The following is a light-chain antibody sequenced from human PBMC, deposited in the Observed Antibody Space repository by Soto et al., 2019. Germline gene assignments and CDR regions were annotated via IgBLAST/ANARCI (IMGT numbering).Light chain of an antibody. J-gene: IGKJ2*01. CDR1: QSVSSSS. CDR2: GAS. Sequence: EMVWTQSPGTLSLSQGESATLSCRASQSVSSSSLAWYQQKPGQAPRLLIYGASSRATGIPDRFSGSGSGTDFTVTISRLEPEDFAVYYGQQSRAFGQGTKLEIK. V-gene: IGKV3-20*01. CDR3: QQSRA.